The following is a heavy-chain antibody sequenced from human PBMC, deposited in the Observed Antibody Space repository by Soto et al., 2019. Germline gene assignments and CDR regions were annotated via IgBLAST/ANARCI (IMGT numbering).Heavy chain of an antibody. CDR1: GFTFSNYK. D-gene: IGHD2-15*01. V-gene: IGHV3-48*02. CDR2: ISTSSSII. J-gene: IGHJ4*02. CDR3: VRDLLVAAPTNKY. Sequence: EVQLVESGGGLVQPGGSLRLSCAASGFTFSNYKMSWVRQAPGKGLEWVSYISTSSSIINYADSVKGRFTIYRDNAKNSLYLQMNSLRDEDTGVYYCVRDLLVAAPTNKYWGQGTLVIVSS.